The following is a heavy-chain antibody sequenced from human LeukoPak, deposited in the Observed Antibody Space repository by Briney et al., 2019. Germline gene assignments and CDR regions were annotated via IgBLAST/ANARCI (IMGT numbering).Heavy chain of an antibody. CDR2: VSSNGAKT. Sequence: GGSLTLTCAASGFTFSSYAITWVRQAQGKGLEWVSAVSSNGAKTYYADPVRGRFTISRENYENMVFLQMNSLRGEDTAVYYCGREEQRMITPGFDYWGQGTLVTVPS. D-gene: IGHD4-23*01. J-gene: IGHJ4*02. V-gene: IGHV3-23*01. CDR1: GFTFSSYA. CDR3: GREEQRMITPGFDY.